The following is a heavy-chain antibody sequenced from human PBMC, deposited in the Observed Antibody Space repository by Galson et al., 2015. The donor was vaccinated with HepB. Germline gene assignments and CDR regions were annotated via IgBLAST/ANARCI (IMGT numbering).Heavy chain of an antibody. CDR1: GSTFSTYA. CDR2: ISTGGANT. CDR3: AKGRYSSNWYGDY. D-gene: IGHD6-13*01. V-gene: IGHV3-23*01. Sequence: SLRLSCAASGSTFSTYAMTWVRQAPGQGLEWVSSISTGGANTYYADSVKGRFTISRDNSKNTLFLQMNSLRADDTAVYYCAKGRYSSNWYGDYWGQGTLVTVSS. J-gene: IGHJ4*02.